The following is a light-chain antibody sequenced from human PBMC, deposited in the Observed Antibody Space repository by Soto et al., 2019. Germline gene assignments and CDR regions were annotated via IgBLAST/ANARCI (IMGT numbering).Light chain of an antibody. CDR2: DAS. J-gene: IGKJ4*01. CDR3: QQRSNWPSLT. Sequence: EIVLTQSPATLSLSPGEGATLSCRASQSISTYVAWYQQKPGQAPRLLIYDASNRATGTPARFSGSGPGTDFTLTISSLEPEDFAVYYCQQRSNWPSLTFGGGTKVEVK. V-gene: IGKV3D-11*02. CDR1: QSISTY.